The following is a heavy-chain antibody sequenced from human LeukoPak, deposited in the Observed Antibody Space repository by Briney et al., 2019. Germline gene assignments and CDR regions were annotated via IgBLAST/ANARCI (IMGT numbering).Heavy chain of an antibody. CDR3: ARVYYYGSGSYYGGDY. CDR1: GYTFTGYY. V-gene: IGHV1-2*02. CDR2: INPNSGGT. Sequence: GAPVKVSCKASGYTFTGYYMHWVRQAPGQGLEWMGWINPNSGGTNYAQKFQGRVTMTRDTSISTAYMELSRLRSDDTAVYYCARVYYYGSGSYYGGDYWGQGTLVTVSS. D-gene: IGHD3-10*01. J-gene: IGHJ4*02.